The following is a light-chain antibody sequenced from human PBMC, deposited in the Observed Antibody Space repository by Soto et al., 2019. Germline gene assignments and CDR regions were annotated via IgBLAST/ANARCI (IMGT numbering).Light chain of an antibody. CDR2: DVN. Sequence: QSALTQPRSVSGSPGQSVTISCTGTSSDVGGYNYVSWYQQHPGKAPKLMIYDVNKRPSGVPDRFSGSKSANTASLTISGLQAEDEADYYCCSYAGSYTYVFGTGTKVTVL. CDR3: CSYAGSYTYV. V-gene: IGLV2-11*01. CDR1: SSDVGGYNY. J-gene: IGLJ1*01.